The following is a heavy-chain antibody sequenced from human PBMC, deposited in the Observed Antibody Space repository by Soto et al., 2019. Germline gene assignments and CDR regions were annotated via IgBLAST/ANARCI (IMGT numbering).Heavy chain of an antibody. D-gene: IGHD2-15*01. J-gene: IGHJ6*02. CDR1: GFTFSSYA. V-gene: IGHV3-30-3*01. Sequence: QVQLVESGGGVVQPGRSLRLSCAASGFTFSSYAMHWVRQAPGKGLEWVAVISYDGSNKYYADSVKGRFTISRDNSKNTLYLQMNSLGAEDTAVYYCARDLVVQEGYGMDVWGQGTTVTVSS. CDR3: ARDLVVQEGYGMDV. CDR2: ISYDGSNK.